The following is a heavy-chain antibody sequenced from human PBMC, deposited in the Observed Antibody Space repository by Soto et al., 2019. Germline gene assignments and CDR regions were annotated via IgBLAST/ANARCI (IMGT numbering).Heavy chain of an antibody. Sequence: ASETLSLTCAVSGGSISSGGYSWSWIRQPPGKGLEWIGYIYHSGSTYYNPSLKSRVTISVDRSKNQFSLKLSSVTAADTAVYYCARYSVGVYGMDFWGQGTTVTVSS. CDR3: ARYSVGVYGMDF. CDR2: IYHSGST. CDR1: GGSISSGGYS. V-gene: IGHV4-30-2*01. J-gene: IGHJ6*02. D-gene: IGHD2-15*01.